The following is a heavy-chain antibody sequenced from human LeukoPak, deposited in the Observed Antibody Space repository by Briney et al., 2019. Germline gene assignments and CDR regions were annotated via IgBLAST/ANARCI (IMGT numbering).Heavy chain of an antibody. CDR2: IYPGDSDT. CDR1: RXSFTTYW. CDR3: ARLGTGYSSSSAY. Sequence: GESLKISCEGSRXSFTTYWSGWVRQMPGKGLEWMGIIYPGDSDTRYSPSFQGQVTISADKSISTAYLQWSSLKASDTAMSYCARLGTGYSSSSAYWGQGTLVTVSS. V-gene: IGHV5-51*01. D-gene: IGHD6-6*01. J-gene: IGHJ4*02.